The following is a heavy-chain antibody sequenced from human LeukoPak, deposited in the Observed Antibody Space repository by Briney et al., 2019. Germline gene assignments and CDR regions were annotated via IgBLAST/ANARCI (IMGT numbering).Heavy chain of an antibody. CDR1: GGSISSYY. V-gene: IGHV4-59*08. Sequence: EASETLSLTCTVSGGSISSYYWSWIRQPPGKGLEWIGYIYYSGSTNYNPSLKSRVTISVDTSKNQFSLKLSSVTAADTAVYYCARQGRVYYYDSSGYYSPRTYFDLWGRGTLVTVSS. J-gene: IGHJ2*01. CDR2: IYYSGST. D-gene: IGHD3-22*01. CDR3: ARQGRVYYYDSSGYYSPRTYFDL.